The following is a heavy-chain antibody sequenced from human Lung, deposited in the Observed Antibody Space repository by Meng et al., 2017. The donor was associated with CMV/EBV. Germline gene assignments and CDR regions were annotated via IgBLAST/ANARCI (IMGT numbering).Heavy chain of an antibody. CDR1: GASVSSGASY. D-gene: IGHD3-10*01. J-gene: IGHJ4*02. CDR3: ARVRASGSEDC. CDR2: IDYSRIT. Sequence: SXTXSLXCSVSGASVSSGASYWSWNRQRPGQGLEWVGHIDYSRITYSNPSLNGRLTISVDTSRNQYSLKLRSVTAADTAVYYCARVRASGSEDCWGPGTLVTVSS. V-gene: IGHV4-31*03.